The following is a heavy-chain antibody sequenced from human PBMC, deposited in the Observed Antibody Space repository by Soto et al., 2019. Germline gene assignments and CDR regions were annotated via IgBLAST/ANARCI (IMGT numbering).Heavy chain of an antibody. Sequence: QLQLQESGPGLVKPSETLSLTCTVSGGSINTSDHYWGWVRQPPGKGLEWIGSIFHSGSASYNPSLKGRVNISVDTSKNHFSLKLSSVPAADTAMFDCARLSEDIWGSYVDPWGQGTLVTVSS. CDR1: GGSINTSDHY. CDR3: ARLSEDIWGSYVDP. V-gene: IGHV4-39*01. CDR2: IFHSGSA. D-gene: IGHD3-16*01. J-gene: IGHJ5*02.